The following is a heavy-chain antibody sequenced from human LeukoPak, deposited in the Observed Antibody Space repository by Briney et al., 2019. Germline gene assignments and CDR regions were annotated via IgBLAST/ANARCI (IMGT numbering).Heavy chain of an antibody. D-gene: IGHD3-10*01. CDR2: IVSDGSTT. Sequence: GGSLRLSCAASGFTFSTYWMHWVRQALGKGLVWVSRIVSDGSTTTYADSVKGRFTISRDNAKNTLYLQTNSLRDEDTAVYYCARVTGGHYGSGSYTAEGVWGQGTTVTVSS. J-gene: IGHJ6*02. CDR3: ARVTGGHYGSGSYTAEGV. CDR1: GFTFSTYW. V-gene: IGHV3-74*01.